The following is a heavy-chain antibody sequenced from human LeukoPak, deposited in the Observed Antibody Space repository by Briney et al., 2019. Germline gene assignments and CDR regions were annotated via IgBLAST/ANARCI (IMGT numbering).Heavy chain of an antibody. CDR3: ARDQSQWVVRT. CDR2: IYYSGST. J-gene: IGHJ5*02. Sequence: SETLSLTCTVSGGAISNYYWSWIRQPPGKGLEWIGYIYYSGSTNYNTSLKSRITISIDTSKNQFSLKLTSVTAADTAVYYCARDQSQWVVRTWGQGTLVTVS. CDR1: GGAISNYY. V-gene: IGHV4-59*01. D-gene: IGHD6-19*01.